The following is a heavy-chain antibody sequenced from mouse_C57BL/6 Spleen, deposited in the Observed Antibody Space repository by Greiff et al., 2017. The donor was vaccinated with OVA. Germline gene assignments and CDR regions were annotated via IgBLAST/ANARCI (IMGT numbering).Heavy chain of an antibody. D-gene: IGHD1-3*01. CDR1: GFTFSSYA. CDR2: ISDGGSYT. V-gene: IGHV5-4*03. J-gene: IGHJ1*03. Sequence: EVILVESGGGLVKPGGSLKLSCAASGFTFSSYAMSWVRQTPEKRLEWVATISDGGSYTYYPDNVKGRFTISRDNAKNNLYLQMSHLKSEDTAMYYCAREGVANWYFDVWGTGTTVTVSS. CDR3: AREGVANWYFDV.